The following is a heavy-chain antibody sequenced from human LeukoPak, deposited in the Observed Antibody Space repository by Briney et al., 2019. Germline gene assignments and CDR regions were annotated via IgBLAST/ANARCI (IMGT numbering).Heavy chain of an antibody. CDR3: ARGVTMIVVVIHDWYFDL. V-gene: IGHV4-39*01. CDR1: GGSISTSSYS. D-gene: IGHD3-22*01. J-gene: IGHJ2*01. CDR2: ISYTGNT. Sequence: SETLSLTCSISGGSISTSSYSWGWIRQPPGKGLEWIGNISYTGNTHYNPSLKSRVTISVDTSKNQFSLKLTSVTAADTAVYYCARGVTMIVVVIHDWYFDLWGRGTLVTVSS.